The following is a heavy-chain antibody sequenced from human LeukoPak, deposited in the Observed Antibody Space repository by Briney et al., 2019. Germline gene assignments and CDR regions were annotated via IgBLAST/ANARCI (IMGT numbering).Heavy chain of an antibody. Sequence: GGSLRLSCAASGFTSSDYYMTWIRQPPGKGPEWISYISSSGGTTTYVDSVKGRFTISRDNAKNSLYLQMNSLRADDTAVYYCARSNYYTVDVWGQGTAVAVSS. CDR1: GFTSSDYY. V-gene: IGHV3-11*01. CDR3: ARSNYYTVDV. CDR2: ISSSGGTT. J-gene: IGHJ6*02.